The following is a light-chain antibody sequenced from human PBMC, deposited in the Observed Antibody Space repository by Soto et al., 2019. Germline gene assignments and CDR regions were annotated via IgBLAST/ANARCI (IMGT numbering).Light chain of an antibody. V-gene: IGKV3-15*01. CDR2: GAS. CDR3: QQYNNWPFT. Sequence: EIVMTQSPATLSVSPGERATLSCRASQSVSSNLAWYQQKPGQAPRLLIYGASTRATRIPARFSGSVSGTEFTLTISSLKSEDFAVYYCQQYNNWPFTFGPGTKVDIK. J-gene: IGKJ3*01. CDR1: QSVSSN.